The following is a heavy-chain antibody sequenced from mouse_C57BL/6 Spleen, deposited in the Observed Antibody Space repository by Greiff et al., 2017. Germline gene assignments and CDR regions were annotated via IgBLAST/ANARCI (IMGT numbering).Heavy chain of an antibody. CDR3: VRGPPYYGSSYDMDY. V-gene: IGHV10-1*01. CDR2: IRSKSNNYAT. Sequence: EVQLVESGGGLVQPKGSLKLSCAASGFSFNTYAMNWVRQAPGKGLEWVARIRSKSNNYATYHAVSVKDRFTISRADSESILYLQMNNLKTEDTAMYYCVRGPPYYGSSYDMDYWGQGTTRTVSS. D-gene: IGHD1-1*01. J-gene: IGHJ2*01. CDR1: GFSFNTYA.